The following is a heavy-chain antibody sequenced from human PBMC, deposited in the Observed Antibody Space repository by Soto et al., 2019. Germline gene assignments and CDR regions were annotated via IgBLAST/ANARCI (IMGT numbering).Heavy chain of an antibody. CDR1: GFTFSSNA. CDR2: ISGSGGST. D-gene: IGHD3-10*01. Sequence: EVQLLESGGGLVQPGGSLRLSCAASGFTFSSNAMSWVRQAPGKGLEGVSAISGSGGSTYYADSVKGRFTISRDNSKNTLLLQMNSVRAEDTAVYYCAKGGTEVKAGYGSGSYLALGYYMDVWGKGTTVTVSS. CDR3: AKGGTEVKAGYGSGSYLALGYYMDV. J-gene: IGHJ6*03. V-gene: IGHV3-23*01.